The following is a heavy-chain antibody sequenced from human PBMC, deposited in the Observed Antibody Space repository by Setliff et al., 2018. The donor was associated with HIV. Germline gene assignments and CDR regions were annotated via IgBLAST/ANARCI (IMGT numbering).Heavy chain of an antibody. Sequence: SETLSLTCSVSGGAISGSGYYWSWIRQPPGKALEWIGDIYYSGSVYYNPSLKSRVTISVDTSKNQFSLKLRSVTAADTAVYYCEVAGQWGQGTLVTVSS. V-gene: IGHV4-30-4*01. CDR2: IYYSGSV. CDR3: EVAGQ. D-gene: IGHD6-19*01. J-gene: IGHJ4*02. CDR1: GGAISGSGYY.